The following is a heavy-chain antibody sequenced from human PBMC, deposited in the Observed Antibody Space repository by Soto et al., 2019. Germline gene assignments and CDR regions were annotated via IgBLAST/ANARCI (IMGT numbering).Heavy chain of an antibody. CDR3: VGGQYYFDY. CDR1: GFPFSSYG. J-gene: IGHJ4*02. V-gene: IGHV3-30*03. D-gene: IGHD3-10*01. CDR2: ISYDGSNK. Sequence: QVQLVESGGGVVQPGRFLRLSCAASGFPFSSYGMHWVREAPGKGLEWVAVISYDGSNKYYADSVKGRFTISRDNSASPLYLQMNSLRPEDTALYYCVGGQYYFDYRGQGTLVTVSP.